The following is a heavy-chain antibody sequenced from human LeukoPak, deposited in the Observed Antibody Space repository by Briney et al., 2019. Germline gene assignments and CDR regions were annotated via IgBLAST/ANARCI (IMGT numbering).Heavy chain of an antibody. Sequence: AGGSLRLSCAASGFTFSSYAMSWARNAPGRGREWVSAISGSGGSTYYADSVKGQFTISRDNSKNTLYLQMNSLRAEDTAVYYCSKDMTTVTDTSDYWGQGTLVTVSS. CDR2: ISGSGGST. CDR1: GFTFSSYA. J-gene: IGHJ4*02. D-gene: IGHD4-17*01. CDR3: SKDMTTVTDTSDY. V-gene: IGHV3-23*01.